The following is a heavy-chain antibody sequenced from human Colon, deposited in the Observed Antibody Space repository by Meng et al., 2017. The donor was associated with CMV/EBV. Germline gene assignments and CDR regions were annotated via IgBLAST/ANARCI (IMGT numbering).Heavy chain of an antibody. CDR3: ARGQGGSGTWHLDA. Sequence: GESLKISWAASGFTFSNSWMHWVRQVPGKGLVWVSRLSSDASISASADFAKGRFTTSRDNAKNTLYLQMNSLRGEDTAVYYCARGQGGSGTWHLDAWGQGTLVTVSS. CDR2: LSSDASIS. CDR1: GFTFSNSW. V-gene: IGHV3-74*01. D-gene: IGHD3-10*01. J-gene: IGHJ5*02.